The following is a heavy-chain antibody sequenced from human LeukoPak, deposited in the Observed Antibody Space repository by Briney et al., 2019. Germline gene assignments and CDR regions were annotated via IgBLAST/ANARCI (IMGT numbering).Heavy chain of an antibody. CDR2: IYYNGYT. J-gene: IGHJ3*02. CDR3: ARVVRGRYGGNFFYRKHDAFDI. Sequence: PSETLSLTCTVSGGSIGTYYWSWIRQPPGKGLEWIGYIYYNGYTDYNPSLKSRVTISVDTSKNQFSLKLSSVTAADTAVYYCARVVRGRYGGNFFYRKHDAFDIWGQGTMVTVSS. D-gene: IGHD4-23*01. CDR1: GGSIGTYY. V-gene: IGHV4-59*01.